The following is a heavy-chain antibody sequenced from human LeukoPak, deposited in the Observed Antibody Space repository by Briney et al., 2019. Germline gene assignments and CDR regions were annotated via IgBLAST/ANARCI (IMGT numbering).Heavy chain of an antibody. CDR3: ISGYTLDF. J-gene: IGHJ4*02. Sequence: GGSLRLSCAASGFTVSINYMKWVRQAPGKGLEWVSLIYSGGSTNYADSVKGRFTISRDNPKNTLYLQMNSLRVEDTAVYYCISGYTLDFWGQGTLVTVSS. V-gene: IGHV3-53*01. D-gene: IGHD5-18*01. CDR2: IYSGGST. CDR1: GFTVSINY.